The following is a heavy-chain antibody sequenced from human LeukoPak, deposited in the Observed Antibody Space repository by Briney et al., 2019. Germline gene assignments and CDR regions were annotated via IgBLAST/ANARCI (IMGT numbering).Heavy chain of an antibody. J-gene: IGHJ4*02. CDR2: INPNSGGT. CDR1: GYTFTGYC. Sequence: ASVKVSCKASGYTFTGYCMHWVRQAPGQGLEWMGWINPNSGGTNYAQKFQGRVTMTRDTSTSTVYMELSSLRSEDTAVYYCARGYNFFDYWGQGTLVTVSS. D-gene: IGHD1-14*01. V-gene: IGHV1-2*02. CDR3: ARGYNFFDY.